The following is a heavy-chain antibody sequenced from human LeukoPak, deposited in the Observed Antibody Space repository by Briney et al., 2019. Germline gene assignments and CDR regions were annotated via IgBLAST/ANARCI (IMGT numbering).Heavy chain of an antibody. CDR1: GFTFSSYS. Sequence: GGSLRLSCAASGFTFSSYSMNWVRQAPGKGLEWVANIKQEGSEKNYVDSVKGRFTISRDNAKNSLFLQMNSLRAEDTAVYYCAKDRAPRVWYGSGFDYWGQGTLVTVSS. J-gene: IGHJ4*02. CDR2: IKQEGSEK. D-gene: IGHD3-10*01. CDR3: AKDRAPRVWYGSGFDY. V-gene: IGHV3-7*03.